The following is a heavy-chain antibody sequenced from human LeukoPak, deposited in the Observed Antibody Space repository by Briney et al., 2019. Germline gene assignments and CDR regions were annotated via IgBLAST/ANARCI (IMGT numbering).Heavy chain of an antibody. CDR3: AKDPWYYDSSGYLTY. V-gene: IGHV3-23*01. CDR1: GFTFSSYA. Sequence: GGSLRLSCAACGFTFSSYAMSLVRQAPGKGLEWVSAISGSGGSTYYADSVKGRFTISRDNSKNTLYLQMNSLRAEDTAVYYCAKDPWYYDSSGYLTYWGQGTLVTVSS. D-gene: IGHD3-22*01. CDR2: ISGSGGST. J-gene: IGHJ4*02.